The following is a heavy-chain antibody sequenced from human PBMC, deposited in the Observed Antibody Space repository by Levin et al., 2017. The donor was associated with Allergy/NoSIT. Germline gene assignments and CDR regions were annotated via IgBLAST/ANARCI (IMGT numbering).Heavy chain of an antibody. CDR2: TRNKARSYTT. Sequence: GGSLRLSCAASGFIFSDYYMDWVRQAPGKGLEWVGRTRNKARSYTTEYAASVKGRFTISRDDLKMYLQMSSLKTEDTAVYYCARGEDCGGVCPNDAFDIWGQGTKVTVS. CDR1: GFIFSDYY. V-gene: IGHV3-72*01. J-gene: IGHJ3*02. D-gene: IGHD2-21*02. CDR3: ARGEDCGGVCPNDAFDI.